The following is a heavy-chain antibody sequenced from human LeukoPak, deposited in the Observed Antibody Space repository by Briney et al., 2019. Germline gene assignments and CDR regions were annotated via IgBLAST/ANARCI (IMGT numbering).Heavy chain of an antibody. CDR3: ARDLAWGAFDY. Sequence: GGSLRLSCAASGFTFSSYSMNWVRQAPGKGLEWLSGISPRGGGTYYADSVQGRFTISRDDSKNTLSLQMNSLRVEDTAVYYCARDLAWGAFDYWGQGTLVTVSS. J-gene: IGHJ4*02. V-gene: IGHV3-23*01. CDR1: GFTFSSYS. CDR2: ISPRGGGT. D-gene: IGHD7-27*01.